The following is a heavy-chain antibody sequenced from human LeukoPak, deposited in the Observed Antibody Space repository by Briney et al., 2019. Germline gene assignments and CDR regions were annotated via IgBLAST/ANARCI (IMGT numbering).Heavy chain of an antibody. J-gene: IGHJ6*03. Sequence: GGPLRLSCAASGFTFSSYSMNWVRQAPGKGLEWVSSISSSSSYIYYADSVKGRFTISRDNAKNSLYLQMNSLRAEDTAVYYCARAPGGSSWYYYYYMDVWGKGTTVTVSS. CDR3: ARAPGGSSWYYYYYMDV. D-gene: IGHD6-13*01. CDR2: ISSSSSYI. CDR1: GFTFSSYS. V-gene: IGHV3-21*01.